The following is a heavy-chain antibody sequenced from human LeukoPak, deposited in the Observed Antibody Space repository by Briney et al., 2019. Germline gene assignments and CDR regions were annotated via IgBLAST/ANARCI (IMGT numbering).Heavy chain of an antibody. CDR1: GFTFSSYW. V-gene: IGHV3-30*18. CDR2: ISYDGSNK. CDR3: AKDLGRSTMVRGGFDY. J-gene: IGHJ4*02. Sequence: GGSLRLSCAASGFTFSSYWMTWVRQAPGKGLEWVAVISYDGSNKYYVDSVKGRFTISRDNSKNTLYLQMNSLRAEDTAVYYCAKDLGRSTMVRGGFDYWGQGTLVPVSS. D-gene: IGHD3-10*01.